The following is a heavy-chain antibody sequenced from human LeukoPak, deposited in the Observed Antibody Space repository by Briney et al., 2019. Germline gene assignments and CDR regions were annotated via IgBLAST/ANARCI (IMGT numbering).Heavy chain of an antibody. CDR2: LSGSGTAT. D-gene: IGHD2-21*01. CDR3: AKHLGSHSFLFYYMDV. V-gene: IGHV3-23*01. Sequence: TGGSLRLSCEASQFTFSRFAMSWIRQAPGTGLEWVSTLSGSGTATYYADSVKGRFITSRDNSKDTLYLQMDNLRADDTAVYYCAKHLGSHSFLFYYMDVWGTGTSVIVSS. J-gene: IGHJ6*03. CDR1: QFTFSRFA.